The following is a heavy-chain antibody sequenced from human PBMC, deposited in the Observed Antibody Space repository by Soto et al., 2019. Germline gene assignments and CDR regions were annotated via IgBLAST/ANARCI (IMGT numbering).Heavy chain of an antibody. D-gene: IGHD2-21*02. CDR3: ARVRVTEDWLEP. CDR1: GYRFRSYD. J-gene: IGHJ5*02. Sequence: ASVKVSCKGSGYRFRSYDITWVRQAPGQGLEWMGWVHPETGSTGYAQRFQGRVSMTSDTSRNTTYMELSDLRVEDTAVYYCARVRVTEDWLEPWGQGTLVIVS. CDR2: VHPETGST. V-gene: IGHV1-8*02.